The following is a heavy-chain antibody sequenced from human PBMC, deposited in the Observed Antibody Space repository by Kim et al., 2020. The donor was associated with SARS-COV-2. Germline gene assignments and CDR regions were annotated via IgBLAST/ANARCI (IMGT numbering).Heavy chain of an antibody. D-gene: IGHD6-19*01. CDR3: AKRDSTGSYYFDY. CDR2: IVGAGEPT. Sequence: GGSLRLSCAASGFTFRSFGMSWVRQAPGMGLEWVSTIVGAGEPTFYADSVKGRFTISRDNSKNTLYLQMNSLRAEDTAVYYCAKRDSTGSYYFDYWGQGTRFTVSS. V-gene: IGHV3-23*01. CDR1: GFTFRSFG. J-gene: IGHJ4*02.